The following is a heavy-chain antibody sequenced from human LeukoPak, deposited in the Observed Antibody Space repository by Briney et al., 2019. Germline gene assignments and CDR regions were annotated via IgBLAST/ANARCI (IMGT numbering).Heavy chain of an antibody. D-gene: IGHD1-26*01. Sequence: GESLKISCKTSGYIFTYHWIGWVRQMPGKGLEWMGVIYPGDSDTRYSPSFQGQVTISADKSISTAYLQWSSLKASDTAMYYCARLYIGSFDDWGQGTLVTVSS. CDR1: GYIFTYHW. V-gene: IGHV5-51*01. CDR2: IYPGDSDT. J-gene: IGHJ4*02. CDR3: ARLYIGSFDD.